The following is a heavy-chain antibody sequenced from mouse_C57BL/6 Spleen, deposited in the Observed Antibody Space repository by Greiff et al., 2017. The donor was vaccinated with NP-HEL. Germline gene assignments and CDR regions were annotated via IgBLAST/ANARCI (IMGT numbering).Heavy chain of an antibody. D-gene: IGHD1-1*01. J-gene: IGHJ2*01. CDR3: ASIYYGSTLDY. CDR2: IDPEDGDT. V-gene: IGHV14-2*01. Sequence: ESGAELVKPGASVKLSCTASGFNIKDYYMHWVKQRTEQGLEWIGRIDPEDGDTNYAPKFQGKATITADTSSNTAYLPLSSLTSEDTAVYYCASIYYGSTLDYWGQGTTLTVSS. CDR1: GFNIKDYY.